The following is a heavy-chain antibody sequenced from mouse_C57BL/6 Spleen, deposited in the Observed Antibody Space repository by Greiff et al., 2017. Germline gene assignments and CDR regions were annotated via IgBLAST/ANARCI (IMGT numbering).Heavy chain of an antibody. J-gene: IGHJ4*01. CDR2: IYPRDGST. V-gene: IGHV1-78*01. Sequence: QVQLKESDAELVKPGASVKISCTASGYTFTDHTIHWMKQRPEQGLEWIGYIYPRDGSTKYNEKVKGKVTLTADKSSSTAYMQLSSLTAEDSAVYFCAKRAAQPDYSMDYWGQGTSVTVSS. D-gene: IGHD3-2*02. CDR1: GYTFTDHT. CDR3: AKRAAQPDYSMDY.